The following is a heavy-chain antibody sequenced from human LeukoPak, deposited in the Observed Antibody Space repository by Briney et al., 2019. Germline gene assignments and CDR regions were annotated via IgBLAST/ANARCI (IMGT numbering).Heavy chain of an antibody. CDR1: GYSISSGYY. J-gene: IGHJ4*02. CDR3: ARDPGDIVVVPAANAFFDY. V-gene: IGHV4-38-2*02. Sequence: PSETLSLTCTVSGYSISSGYYWGWIRQPPGKGLEWIGSIYHSGSTYYNPSLKSRVTISADMSKNQFSLKLSSVTAADTAVYYCARDPGDIVVVPAANAFFDYWGQGTLVTVSS. CDR2: IYHSGST. D-gene: IGHD2-2*01.